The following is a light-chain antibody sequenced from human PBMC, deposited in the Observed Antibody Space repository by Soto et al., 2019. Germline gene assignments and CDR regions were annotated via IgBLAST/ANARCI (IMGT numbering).Light chain of an antibody. J-gene: IGKJ2*01. V-gene: IGKV4-1*01. CDR3: QQYYDNLYT. Sequence: DIVMTQSPDSLAVSLGERATINCKSSQSVLYSPNNENYLACYQQRPGQPPKLLISWASTRESGVPDRFSGSGSGTDFTLTISSLQAEEGAVYYCQQYYDNLYTFGHGTKLEIK. CDR1: QSVLYSPNNENY. CDR2: WAS.